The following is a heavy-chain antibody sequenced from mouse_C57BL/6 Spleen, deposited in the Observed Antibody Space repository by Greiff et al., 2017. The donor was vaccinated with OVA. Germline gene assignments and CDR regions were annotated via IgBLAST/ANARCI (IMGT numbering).Heavy chain of an antibody. J-gene: IGHJ2*01. D-gene: IGHD1-1*01. Sequence: QVQLKESGPELVKPGASVKISCKASGYAFSSSWMNWVKQRPGKGLEWIGRIYPGDGDTNYNGKFKGKATLTADKSSSTAYMQLSSLTSEDSAVYFCARVPPHYYGSSPYFDYWGQGTTLTVSS. CDR1: GYAFSSSW. CDR3: ARVPPHYYGSSPYFDY. V-gene: IGHV1-82*01. CDR2: IYPGDGDT.